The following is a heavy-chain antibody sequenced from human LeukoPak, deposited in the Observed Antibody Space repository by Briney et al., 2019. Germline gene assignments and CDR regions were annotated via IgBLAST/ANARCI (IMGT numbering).Heavy chain of an antibody. CDR1: GYSFTTYW. CDR3: ARREWFGVDY. Sequence: GESLKISCKGSGYSFTTYWTGWVRQMPGKGLEWMGIIYPGDSDTRYSPSFQGQVTISADKSISTAYLQWSTLKASDSAMYYCARREWFGVDYWGQGTLVTVSS. V-gene: IGHV5-51*01. D-gene: IGHD3-10*01. CDR2: IYPGDSDT. J-gene: IGHJ4*02.